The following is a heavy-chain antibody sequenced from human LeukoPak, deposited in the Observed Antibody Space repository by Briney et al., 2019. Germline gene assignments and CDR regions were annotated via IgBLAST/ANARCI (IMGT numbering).Heavy chain of an antibody. D-gene: IGHD6-19*01. CDR3: ATSSGWYPKYFDY. V-gene: IGHV3-48*03. CDR1: GFTFSSYE. CDR2: ISSSGSTI. Sequence: GGSLRLSSAASGFTFSSYEMNWVRQAPGKGLEWVSYISSSGSTIYYADSVKGRFTISRDNSKNTLYLQMNSLRAEDTALYYCATSSGWYPKYFDYWGQGTLVTVSS. J-gene: IGHJ4*02.